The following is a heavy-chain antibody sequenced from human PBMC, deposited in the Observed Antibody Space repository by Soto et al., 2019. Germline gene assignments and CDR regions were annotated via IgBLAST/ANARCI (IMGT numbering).Heavy chain of an antibody. CDR3: ARHYYDFWSGYPDWFDP. J-gene: IGHJ5*02. V-gene: IGHV4-38-2*01. Sequence: PSETLSLTCAVSGGSIISNYWWALIRQSPGEGLVWIGSIYHSATTYYNPSLESRVIISVDTSESRFALRLTSVTAADTAVYYCARHYYDFWSGYPDWFDPWGQGTLVTVSS. D-gene: IGHD3-3*01. CDR2: IYHSATT. CDR1: GGSIISNYW.